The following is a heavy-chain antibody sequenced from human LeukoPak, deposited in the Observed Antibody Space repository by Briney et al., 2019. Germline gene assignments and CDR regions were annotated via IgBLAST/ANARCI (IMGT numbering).Heavy chain of an antibody. D-gene: IGHD2-21*02. CDR1: GGTFSSYA. V-gene: IGHV1-69*04. Sequence: SVKVSCKASGGTFSSYAISWMRQAPGQGLEWMGRIIPILGVANYAQKFQGRVTITADKSTSTAYMELSRLRFEDTAVYYCASDGAYCGGDCYWSYWGQGTLVTVSS. CDR3: ASDGAYCGGDCYWSY. CDR2: IIPILGVA. J-gene: IGHJ4*02.